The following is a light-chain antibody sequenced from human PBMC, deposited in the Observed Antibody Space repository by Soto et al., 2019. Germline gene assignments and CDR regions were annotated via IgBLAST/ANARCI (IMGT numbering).Light chain of an antibody. CDR2: GAS. J-gene: IGKJ2*01. CDR3: HQSGNSPYT. Sequence: EIVLTQSPGTLSLSPGERASVSCRASQSVYTSYLAWFQQKPGQAPRLLIYGASNRATGIPDRFSGSGSGTDFTLNITRLEPEDFAVYFCHQSGNSPYTFGQGTTLEI. CDR1: QSVYTSY. V-gene: IGKV3-20*01.